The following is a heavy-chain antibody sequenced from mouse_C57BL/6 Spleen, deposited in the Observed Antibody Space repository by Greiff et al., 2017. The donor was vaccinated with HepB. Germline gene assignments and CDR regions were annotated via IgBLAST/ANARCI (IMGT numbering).Heavy chain of an antibody. CDR2: IYPGSGST. CDR3: ARERVWLRSSFDY. J-gene: IGHJ2*01. CDR1: GYTFTSYW. V-gene: IGHV1-55*01. D-gene: IGHD2-2*01. Sequence: QVQLQHSGAELVKPGASVKMSCKASGYTFTSYWITWVKQRPGQGLEWIGDIYPGSGSTNYNEKFKSKATLTVDTSSSTAYMQLSSLTSEDSAVYYCARERVWLRSSFDYWGQGTTLTVSS.